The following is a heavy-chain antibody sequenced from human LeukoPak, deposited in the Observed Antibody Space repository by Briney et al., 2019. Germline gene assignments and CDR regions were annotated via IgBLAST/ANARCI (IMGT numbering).Heavy chain of an antibody. J-gene: IGHJ4*02. Sequence: GGSLRLSCAASGFTSSSYWMHWARQVPGKGLEWVSYISTSSTLIYYADSVQGRFTISRDNARNSLYLQMTGLRAEDTAVYYCARETLSSSWTYDYWGQGTLVTVSS. D-gene: IGHD6-13*01. CDR1: GFTSSSYW. CDR3: ARETLSSSWTYDY. CDR2: ISTSSTLI. V-gene: IGHV3-48*01.